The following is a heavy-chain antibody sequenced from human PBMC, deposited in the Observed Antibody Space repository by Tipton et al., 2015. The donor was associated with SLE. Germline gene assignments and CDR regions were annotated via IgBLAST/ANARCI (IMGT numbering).Heavy chain of an antibody. CDR2: FHSSGTT. D-gene: IGHD5-24*01. CDR3: VRGGATMPFDY. J-gene: IGHJ4*02. Sequence: SLRLSCVVSGFSVSSNYMSWVRQAPGKGLECVSVFHSSGTTYYADSVKGRFSISRDNFKNTVYLQMNSLTAEDTAVYYCVRGGATMPFDYWGQGTLVTVSS. CDR1: GFSVSSNY. V-gene: IGHV3-53*01.